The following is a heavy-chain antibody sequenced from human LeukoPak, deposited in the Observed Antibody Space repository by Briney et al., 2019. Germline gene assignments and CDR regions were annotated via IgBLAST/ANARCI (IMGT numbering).Heavy chain of an antibody. V-gene: IGHV4-4*07. CDR1: GGSISNYY. Sequence: PSETLSLTCTVSGGSISNYYWTWIRQPAGKGLEWIGHIYTDGSTNYNPSLKSRVTLSVDTSKSHFSLKLISVTPADTAAYYCARGTGLFDYWGQGTLVPVSS. CDR2: IYTDGST. J-gene: IGHJ4*02. CDR3: ARGTGLFDY.